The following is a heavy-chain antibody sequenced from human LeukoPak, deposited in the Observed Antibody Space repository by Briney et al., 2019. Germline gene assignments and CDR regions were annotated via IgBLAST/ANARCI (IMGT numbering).Heavy chain of an antibody. J-gene: IGHJ4*02. CDR1: GFTFSYYN. CDR2: IRHDESDQ. V-gene: IGHV3-30*02. CDR3: ARGAARMVEMGTMISFAY. Sequence: PGGSLRLSCAASGFTFSYYNMHWVRQAPGKGLEWVAMIRHDESDQYYVDSVKGRFFISRDNSKSTLYLQMNSLRAEDTAVYYCARGAARMVEMGTMISFAYWGQGTLVTVSS. D-gene: IGHD5-24*01.